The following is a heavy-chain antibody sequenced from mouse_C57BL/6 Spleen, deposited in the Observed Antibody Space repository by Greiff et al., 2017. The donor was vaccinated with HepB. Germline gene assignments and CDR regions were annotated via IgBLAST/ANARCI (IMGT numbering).Heavy chain of an antibody. CDR2: IYPGDGDT. CDR1: GYAFSSSW. D-gene: IGHD2-4*01. V-gene: IGHV1-82*01. J-gene: IGHJ2*01. CDR3: ARSRDYDFDY. Sequence: VQLQQSGPELVKPGASVKISCKASGYAFSSSWMNWVKQRPGKGLEWIGRIYPGDGDTNYNGKFKGKATLTADKSSSTAYMQLSSLTSEDSAVYFCARSRDYDFDYWGQGTTLTVSS.